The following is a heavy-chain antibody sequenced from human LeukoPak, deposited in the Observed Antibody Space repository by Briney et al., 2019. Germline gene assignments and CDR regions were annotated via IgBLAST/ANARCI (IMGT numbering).Heavy chain of an antibody. CDR1: GLTFSSYG. V-gene: IGHV3-23*01. CDR3: ATLMGVVRGIIIGYLGY. J-gene: IGHJ4*02. D-gene: IGHD3-10*01. CDR2: ISASGGNT. Sequence: GGSLRLSCAASGLTFSSYGMSWVRQVPGKGLEWVSGISASGGNTYHADSVKGRFTMSRDNSKNMLYLQMKSLRAEDTAIYYCATLMGVVRGIIIGYLGYWGQGNLVTVSP.